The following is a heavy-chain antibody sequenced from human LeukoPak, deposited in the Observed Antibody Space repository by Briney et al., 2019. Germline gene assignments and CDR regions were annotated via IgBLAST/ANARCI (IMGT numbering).Heavy chain of an antibody. CDR2: ISYDGSNK. J-gene: IGHJ4*02. CDR3: ARDPTRTTVTTGHYFDY. D-gene: IGHD4-17*01. V-gene: IGHV3-30*04. CDR1: GFTFSNYA. Sequence: PGGSLRLSCAASGFTFSNYAMHWVRQAPGKGLEWVAVISYDGSNKYYADSVKGRFTISRDNSKNTLYLQMNSLRAEDTAVYYCARDPTRTTVTTGHYFDYWGQGTLVTVSS.